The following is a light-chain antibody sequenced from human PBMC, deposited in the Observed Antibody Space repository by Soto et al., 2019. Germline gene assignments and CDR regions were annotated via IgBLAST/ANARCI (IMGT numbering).Light chain of an antibody. CDR1: QTISSW. CDR3: QQYNSYSPWT. J-gene: IGKJ1*01. Sequence: DIQMHQSPSTLSGSVGESFTITCRASQTISSWLAWYQQKPGKAPKLLIYKASTLKSGVPSRFSGSGSGTEFTLTISSLQPDDFATYYCQQYNSYSPWTVGQGTKVDIK. CDR2: KAS. V-gene: IGKV1-5*03.